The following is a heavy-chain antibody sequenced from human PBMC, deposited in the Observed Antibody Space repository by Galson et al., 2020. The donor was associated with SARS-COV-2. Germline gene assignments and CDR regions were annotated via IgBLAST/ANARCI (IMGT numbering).Heavy chain of an antibody. CDR1: GGTFSSYA. Sequence: SVKVSCKASGGTFSSYAISWVRQAPGQGLEWMGGIIPIFGTANYAQKFQGRVTITADESTSTAYMELSSLRSEDTAVYYCARDGRYSYGSNTRNWFDPWGQGTLVTVSS. CDR3: ARDGRYSYGSNTRNWFDP. D-gene: IGHD5-18*01. V-gene: IGHV1-69*13. J-gene: IGHJ5*02. CDR2: IIPIFGTA.